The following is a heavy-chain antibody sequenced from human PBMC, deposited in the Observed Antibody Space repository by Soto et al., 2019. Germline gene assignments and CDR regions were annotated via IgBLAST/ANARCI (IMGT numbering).Heavy chain of an antibody. V-gene: IGHV5-51*01. D-gene: IGHD3-3*01. CDR2: IYPGDSDT. Sequence: GESLKISCQGSEYSFSTYWIAWVRQMPGKGLDWMGIIYPGDSDTRYSPSFQGQVTISADKSISTAYLQWSSLKASDTAMYYWARLESVLRFLEVPDAFDIWGQGIMVTVSS. J-gene: IGHJ3*02. CDR1: EYSFSTYW. CDR3: ARLESVLRFLEVPDAFDI.